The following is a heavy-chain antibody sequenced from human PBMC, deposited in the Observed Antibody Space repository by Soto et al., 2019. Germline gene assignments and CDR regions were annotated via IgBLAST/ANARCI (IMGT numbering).Heavy chain of an antibody. CDR3: AKIYYGSGSYYNNWFDP. D-gene: IGHD3-10*01. CDR1: GFTFSSYA. V-gene: IGHV3-23*01. Sequence: PGGSLRLSCAASGFTFSSYAMSWVRQAPGKGLEWVSAISGSGGSTYYADSVKGRFTISRDNSKNTLYLQMNSLRAEDTAVYYCAKIYYGSGSYYNNWFDPWGQGTLVTVS. J-gene: IGHJ5*02. CDR2: ISGSGGST.